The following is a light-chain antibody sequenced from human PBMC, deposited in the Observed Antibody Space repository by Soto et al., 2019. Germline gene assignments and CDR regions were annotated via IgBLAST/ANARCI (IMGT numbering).Light chain of an antibody. CDR1: QSVRSNY. V-gene: IGKV3-20*01. CDR2: GAS. CDR3: PQYGGSPYT. J-gene: IGKJ2*01. Sequence: EIVLTQSPGTLSLSPGERATLSCRASQSVRSNYLAWYQRKPGQAPRLLIYGASSRATGIPDRFSGTGSGTDFTLTISRLEPEDFAVYYCPQYGGSPYTFRQGPKLEIK.